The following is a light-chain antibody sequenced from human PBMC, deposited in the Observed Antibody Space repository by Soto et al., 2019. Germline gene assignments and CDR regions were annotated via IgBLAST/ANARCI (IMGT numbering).Light chain of an antibody. CDR1: QSINSRY. Sequence: EIVLTQSPGTLSLSPGERATLSCRASQSINSRYLAWYQQKPGQAPRHLIYGASSRATGIPDKFSGSGSGTDFNLTISRLEPEDFAVYYCQQFGSSPGFTFGPGTKVDIK. V-gene: IGKV3-20*01. J-gene: IGKJ3*01. CDR3: QQFGSSPGFT. CDR2: GAS.